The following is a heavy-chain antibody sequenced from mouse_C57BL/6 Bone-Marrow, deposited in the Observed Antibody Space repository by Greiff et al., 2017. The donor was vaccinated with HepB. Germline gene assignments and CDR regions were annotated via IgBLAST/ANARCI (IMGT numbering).Heavy chain of an antibody. CDR1: GYTFTDYY. CDR2: INPYNGGT. D-gene: IGHD1-2*01. J-gene: IGHJ2*01. V-gene: IGHV1-19*01. CDR3: APSTTAYYFDY. Sequence: EVQLQQSGPVLVKPGASVKMSCKASGYTFTDYYMNWVKQSHGKSLEWIGVINPYNGGTSYNQKFKGKATLTVDKSSSTAYMELNSLTSEDSAVYYCAPSTTAYYFDYWGQGTTLTVSS.